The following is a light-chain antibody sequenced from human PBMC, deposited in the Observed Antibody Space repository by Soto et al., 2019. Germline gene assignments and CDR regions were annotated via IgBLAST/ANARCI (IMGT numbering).Light chain of an antibody. V-gene: IGLV2-8*01. CDR3: SSYAGSSNV. CDR2: EVN. J-gene: IGLJ1*01. CDR1: SSDVGGYNY. Sequence: QSVLTQPPSASGSPGQSVAISCAGTSSDVGGYNYVCWYQHHPGKAPKLRIYEVNKRPSGVPDRFSGSKSGNTAFLTVSGLQAEDEADYYCSSYAGSSNVFGTGTKVTVL.